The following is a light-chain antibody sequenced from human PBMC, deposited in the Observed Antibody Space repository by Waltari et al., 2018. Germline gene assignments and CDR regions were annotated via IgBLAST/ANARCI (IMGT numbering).Light chain of an antibody. CDR3: QQRSNWPRT. Sequence: EIVLTQSPATLSLYPGERATLSCRASQSVSSYLAWYQQKPGQAPRLLIYDASNRATGIPARFSGSGSETDFTLTISSLEPEDFAVYYCQQRSNWPRTFGPGTKVDIK. CDR1: QSVSSY. V-gene: IGKV3-11*01. J-gene: IGKJ3*01. CDR2: DAS.